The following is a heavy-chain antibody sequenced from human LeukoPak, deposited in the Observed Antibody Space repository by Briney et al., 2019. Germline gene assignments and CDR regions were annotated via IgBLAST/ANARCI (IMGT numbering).Heavy chain of an antibody. Sequence: ASVTVSCKTSGYSFTDYYMHWARQAPGQGLEWMGWINPNSGGTSSAQKFQGRVTMTRDTSITTVYMEVNWLTSDDTAMYYCARADRLHGGPYLIGPWGQGTLVTVSS. V-gene: IGHV1-2*02. CDR2: INPNSGGT. D-gene: IGHD3-16*01. CDR1: GYSFTDYY. CDR3: ARADRLHGGPYLIGP. J-gene: IGHJ5*02.